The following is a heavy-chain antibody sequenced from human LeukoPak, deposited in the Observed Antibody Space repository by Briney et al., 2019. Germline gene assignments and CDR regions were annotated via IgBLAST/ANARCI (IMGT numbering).Heavy chain of an antibody. J-gene: IGHJ4*02. CDR2: ISSSSSYI. CDR3: AGDRIVGATFDY. CDR1: GFTFNSYS. Sequence: GGSLRLSCAASGFTFNSYSMNWVRQAPGKGLEWVSSISSSSSYIYFADSVKGRFTISRDNAKNSLSLQMNSLRAEDTAVYYCAGDRIVGATFDYWGQGTLVTVSS. V-gene: IGHV3-21*01. D-gene: IGHD1-26*01.